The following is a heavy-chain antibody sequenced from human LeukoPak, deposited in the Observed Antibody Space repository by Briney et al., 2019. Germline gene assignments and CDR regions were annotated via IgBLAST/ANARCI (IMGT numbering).Heavy chain of an antibody. J-gene: IGHJ4*02. V-gene: IGHV3-23*01. CDR1: GFTFSSYG. D-gene: IGHD6-6*01. Sequence: GGSLRLSCAASGFTFSSYGMSWVRQAPGKGLEWVSAISDDGGSTFYADSVKGRFTISRDNSKNTLCLQMKSLRAEDTAVYYCAKRVAYSSSSGGYFDYWGQGTLVTVSS. CDR3: AKRVAYSSSSGGYFDY. CDR2: ISDDGGST.